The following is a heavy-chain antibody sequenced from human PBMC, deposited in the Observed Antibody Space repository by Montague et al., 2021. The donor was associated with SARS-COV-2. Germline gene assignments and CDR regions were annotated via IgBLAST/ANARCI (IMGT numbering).Heavy chain of an antibody. CDR2: ISYDGSNK. CDR3: ARVLGGYYGMDV. CDR1: GFTFSSYA. V-gene: IGHV3-30-3*01. D-gene: IGHD2/OR15-2a*01. Sequence: SLRLSCAASGFTFSSYAMHWVRQAPSKGLEWVAVISYDGSNKYYADSVKGRFTISRDNSKNTLYLQMNSLRAEDTAVYYCARVLGGYYGMDVWGQGTTVTVSS. J-gene: IGHJ6*02.